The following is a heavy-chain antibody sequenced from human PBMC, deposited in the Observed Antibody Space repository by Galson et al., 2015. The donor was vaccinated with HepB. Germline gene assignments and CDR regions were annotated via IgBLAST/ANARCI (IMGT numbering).Heavy chain of an antibody. D-gene: IGHD4-17*01. J-gene: IGHJ4*02. CDR3: ARGGEYFDN. CDR1: GYTFTTSA. V-gene: IGHV1-3*01. Sequence: SVKVSCKASGYTFTTSAIHWVRQAPGQRLEWMGWINASNGNTKYSQKFQGRVTIARDTSASTASMELSSLRSEDTAVYYCARGGEYFDNWGQGTLVSVSS. CDR2: INASNGNT.